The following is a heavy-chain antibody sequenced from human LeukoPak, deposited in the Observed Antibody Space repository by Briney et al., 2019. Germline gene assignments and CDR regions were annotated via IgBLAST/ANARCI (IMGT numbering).Heavy chain of an antibody. J-gene: IGHJ5*02. CDR2: TYISGST. Sequence: PSETLSLTCTVSGDSISSGTYYWSWIRQPAGKGLEWIGHTYISGSTNSNPSLKSRVTISVDTSKNQFSLKLSSVTAADTAIYYCAGDHSLNWLDPWGQGTLVTVSS. D-gene: IGHD2-21*01. V-gene: IGHV4-61*09. CDR1: GDSISSGTYY. CDR3: AGDHSLNWLDP.